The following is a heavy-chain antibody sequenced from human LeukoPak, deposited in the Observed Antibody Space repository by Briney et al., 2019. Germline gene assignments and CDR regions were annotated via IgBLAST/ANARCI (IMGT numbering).Heavy chain of an antibody. V-gene: IGHV3-30*01. CDR3: ARMYSTGFDP. CDR2: ISYDGSNK. J-gene: IGHJ5*02. CDR1: GFTFSSYA. Sequence: GGSLRLSCAASGFTFSSYAMHWVRQAPGKGLEWVAVISYDGSNKYYADSVKGRFTISRDNSKNTLYLQMDSLRAEDTAVYYCARMYSTGFDPWGQGTLVTASS. D-gene: IGHD6-13*01.